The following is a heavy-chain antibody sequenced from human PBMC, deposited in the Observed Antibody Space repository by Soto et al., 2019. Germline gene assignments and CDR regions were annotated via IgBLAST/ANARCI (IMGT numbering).Heavy chain of an antibody. Sequence: AGSMSLSCAASGFRFSISWIDWVRQATKKGMEWVGRIKSKADGGTTDFAAAVNGRFVISRDDFNAMVYMEMNSLKTEDIGFYYCTADSYSSMIIVRFDYWGHGTLVTVSS. V-gene: IGHV3-15*05. CDR3: TADSYSSMIIVRFDY. CDR2: IKSKADGGTT. D-gene: IGHD6-13*01. CDR1: GFRFSISW. J-gene: IGHJ4*01.